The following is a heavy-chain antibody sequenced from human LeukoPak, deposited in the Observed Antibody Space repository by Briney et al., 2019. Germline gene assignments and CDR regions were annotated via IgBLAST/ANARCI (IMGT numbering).Heavy chain of an antibody. Sequence: SETLSLTCTVSGGSISSSSYYWGWIRQPPGKGLEWIGSIDYSGSTYYNPSLKSRVTISVDTSKNQFSLKLSSVTAADTAVYYCARAQRRITIFGVVLNWFDPWGQGTLVTVSS. D-gene: IGHD3-3*01. V-gene: IGHV4-39*01. J-gene: IGHJ5*02. CDR2: IDYSGST. CDR3: ARAQRRITIFGVVLNWFDP. CDR1: GGSISSSSYY.